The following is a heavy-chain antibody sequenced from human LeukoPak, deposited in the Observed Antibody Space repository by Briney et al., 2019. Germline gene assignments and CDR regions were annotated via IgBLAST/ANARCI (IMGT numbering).Heavy chain of an antibody. Sequence: SETLSLTCAVYGGSFSGYYWSWIRQPPGKGLEWIGEINHSGSTNYNPSLKSRVTISVDTSKNQFSLKLSPVTAADTAVYYCARGNDSSSYYFDYWGQGTLVTVSS. D-gene: IGHD6-6*01. CDR1: GGSFSGYY. CDR3: ARGNDSSSYYFDY. CDR2: INHSGST. J-gene: IGHJ4*02. V-gene: IGHV4-34*01.